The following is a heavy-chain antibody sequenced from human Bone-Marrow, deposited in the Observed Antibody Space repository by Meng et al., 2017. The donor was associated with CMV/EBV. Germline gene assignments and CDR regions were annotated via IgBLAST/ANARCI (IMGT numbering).Heavy chain of an antibody. D-gene: IGHD1-26*01. V-gene: IGHV3-74*01. CDR1: GFTFSSYW. CDR2: INSDGSST. J-gene: IGHJ4*02. CDR3: ARTYSGSYRFDY. Sequence: GESLKXSCXASGFTFSSYWMHWVRQAPGKGLVWVSRINSDGSSTSYADSVKGRFTISRDNAKNTLYLQMNSLRAEDTAVYYCARTYSGSYRFDYWGQGTLVTVSS.